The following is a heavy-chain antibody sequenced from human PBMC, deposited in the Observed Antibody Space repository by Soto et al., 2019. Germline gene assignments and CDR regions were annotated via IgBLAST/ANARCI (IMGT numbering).Heavy chain of an antibody. V-gene: IGHV4-30-4*01. J-gene: IGHJ4*02. CDR3: ASTNGTLLWFGGPAFDN. Sequence: SETLSLTCTVSGGSISSGDYYWSWIRQPPGKGLEWIRYIYYSGSTYYNPSLKSRVTIAVDTSKNQFSLMPGSVNAADTAVYYCASTNGTLLWFGGPAFDNWGQGTLVTVSS. CDR1: GGSISSGDYY. CDR2: IYYSGST. D-gene: IGHD3-10*01.